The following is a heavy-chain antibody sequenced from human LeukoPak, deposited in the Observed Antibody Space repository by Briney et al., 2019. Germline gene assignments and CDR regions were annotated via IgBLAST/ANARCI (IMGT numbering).Heavy chain of an antibody. CDR3: ARDSSYGSGSYYPYNYGMDV. CDR2: ISSSGSTI. J-gene: IGHJ6*02. CDR1: GFTFSDYY. Sequence: GGSLRLSCAASGFTFSDYYMSWIRQAPGKGLEWVSYISSSGSTIYYADSVKGRFTISRDNAKNSLYLQMNSLRAKDTAVYYCARDSSYGSGSYYPYNYGMDVWGQGTTVTVSS. D-gene: IGHD3-10*01. V-gene: IGHV3-11*01.